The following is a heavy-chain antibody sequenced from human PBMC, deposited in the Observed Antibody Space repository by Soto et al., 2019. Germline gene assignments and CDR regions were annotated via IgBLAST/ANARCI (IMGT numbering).Heavy chain of an antibody. Sequence: QITLKESGPTLVKPTQTLTLTCTFSGFSLSTSGVGVGWIRQPPGKALEWLALIYWDDDKRYSPSLKSRLTIXKXXSKNQVVLTMTNMDPVDTATYYCAHRRKIQLLFDYWGQGTLVTVSS. CDR1: GFSLSTSGVG. CDR3: AHRRKIQLLFDY. CDR2: IYWDDDK. V-gene: IGHV2-5*02. D-gene: IGHD5-18*01. J-gene: IGHJ4*02.